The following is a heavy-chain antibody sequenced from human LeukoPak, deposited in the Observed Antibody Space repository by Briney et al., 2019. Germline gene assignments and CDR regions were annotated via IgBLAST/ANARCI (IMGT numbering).Heavy chain of an antibody. V-gene: IGHV3-13*01. CDR3: ARGHYYDSSGYPLGPHDAFDI. Sequence: GGSLRLSCAASGFTFGSYDMHWVRQATGKGLEWVSAIGTAGDTYYPGSVKGRFTISRENAKNSLYLQMNSLRAGDTAVYYCARGHYYDSSGYPLGPHDAFDIWGQGTMVTVSS. CDR1: GFTFGSYD. CDR2: IGTAGDT. J-gene: IGHJ3*02. D-gene: IGHD3-22*01.